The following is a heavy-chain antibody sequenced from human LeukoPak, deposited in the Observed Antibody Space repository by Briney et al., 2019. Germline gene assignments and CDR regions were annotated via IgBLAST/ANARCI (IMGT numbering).Heavy chain of an antibody. CDR1: GFTFSSYS. CDR2: ISSSSSYI. D-gene: IGHD3-22*01. Sequence: GGSLRLSCAASGFTFSSYSMNWVRQAPGKGLEWVSSISSSSSYIYYADSVKGRFTISRDNAKNSLYLQMNSLRAEDTAVYYCARETYYYDSSGYTHALDIWGQGTMVTVSS. V-gene: IGHV3-21*01. CDR3: ARETYYYDSSGYTHALDI. J-gene: IGHJ3*02.